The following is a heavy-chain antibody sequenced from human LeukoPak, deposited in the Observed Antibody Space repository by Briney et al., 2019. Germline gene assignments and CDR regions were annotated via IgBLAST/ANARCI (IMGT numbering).Heavy chain of an antibody. D-gene: IGHD1-1*01. V-gene: IGHV3-15*01. CDR2: IKSKSDGGTT. Sequence: GGSLRLSCAASGFTFSNAWMSWVRQAPGMGLEWVGRIKSKSDGGTTDFAAPVKGRFTISRDDSKNTLYLQMNSLRAEDTAVYYCARDRELERNWFDPWGQGTLVIVSS. J-gene: IGHJ5*02. CDR1: GFTFSNAW. CDR3: ARDRELERNWFDP.